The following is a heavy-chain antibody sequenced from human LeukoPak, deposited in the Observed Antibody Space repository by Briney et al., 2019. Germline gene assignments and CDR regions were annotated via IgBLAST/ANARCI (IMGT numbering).Heavy chain of an antibody. D-gene: IGHD3-10*01. CDR2: IYYTGST. CDR3: ARDDGYYGSGRSNWYFDL. CDR1: GGSINSYY. J-gene: IGHJ2*01. V-gene: IGHV4-59*01. Sequence: SETLSLTCTVSGGSINSYYWSWIRQPPGKGLEWIGYIYYTGSTNYNPSLKSRVTISVDTSKNQFSLKLSSVTAEDTAVYYCARDDGYYGSGRSNWYFDLWGRGTLVTVSS.